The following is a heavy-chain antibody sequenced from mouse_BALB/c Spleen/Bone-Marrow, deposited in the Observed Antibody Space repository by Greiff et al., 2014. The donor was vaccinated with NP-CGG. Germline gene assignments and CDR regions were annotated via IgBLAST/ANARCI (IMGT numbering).Heavy chain of an antibody. CDR1: GYTFIDYA. CDR2: ISTYYGDA. Sequence: VQLVESGAELVRPGVSVKISCKGSGYTFIDYAMHWVKQSHAKSLEWIGVISTYYGDASYNQKFKGKATMTLDKSSSTAYMELARLTSEDSAIYYCARGGSTMITTFAYRGQGTLVTVSA. D-gene: IGHD2-4*01. V-gene: IGHV1S137*01. J-gene: IGHJ3*01. CDR3: ARGGSTMITTFAY.